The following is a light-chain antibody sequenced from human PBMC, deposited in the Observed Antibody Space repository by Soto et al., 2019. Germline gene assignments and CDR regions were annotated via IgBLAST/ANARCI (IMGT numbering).Light chain of an antibody. Sequence: IVMTKSPATLALSRGERAMLSCRASQSVSSNLAWYQQKPGQAPRLLIYGASTRATGIPARFSGSGSGTEFTLTISSLQSEDFAVYYCQQYNNWPFTFGQGTGLEIK. V-gene: IGKV3-15*01. CDR1: QSVSSN. CDR3: QQYNNWPFT. J-gene: IGKJ5*01. CDR2: GAS.